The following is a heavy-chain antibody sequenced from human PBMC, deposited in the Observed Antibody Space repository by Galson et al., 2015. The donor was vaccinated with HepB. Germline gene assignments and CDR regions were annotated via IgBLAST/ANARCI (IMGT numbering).Heavy chain of an antibody. CDR3: APIVGATH. CDR2: ISSSSSTI. Sequence: SLRLSCAASTFIFSTYSMNWVRQAPGKGLEWVSYISSSSSTIYYADSVKSRFTISRDNAKNSLYLQMNSLRAEDTAVYYCAPIVGATHWGQGTLVTVSS. V-gene: IGHV3-48*04. J-gene: IGHJ4*02. CDR1: TFIFSTYS. D-gene: IGHD1-26*01.